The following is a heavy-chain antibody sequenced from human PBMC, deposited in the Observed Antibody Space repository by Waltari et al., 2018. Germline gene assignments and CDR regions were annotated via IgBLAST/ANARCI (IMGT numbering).Heavy chain of an antibody. Sequence: QVQLQESGPGLVQPSETLSLTCTVSGASISSYYLSWIRQPLGKGMEWIGYIYYGGSTNYNLSLKSRVIISVDTSRNQFSLNRSSVTASYTAVYYCARGYCVIYKPFDYWCQGTLVTVSS. V-gene: IGHV4-59*01. CDR3: ARGYCVIYKPFDY. CDR1: GASISSYY. D-gene: IGHD1-26*01. CDR2: IYYGGST. J-gene: IGHJ4*02.